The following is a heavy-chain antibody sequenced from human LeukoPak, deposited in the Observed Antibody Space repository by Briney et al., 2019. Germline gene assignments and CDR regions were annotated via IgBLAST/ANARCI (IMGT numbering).Heavy chain of an antibody. J-gene: IGHJ4*02. V-gene: IGHV4-61*08. D-gene: IGHD3-10*01. CDR1: GDSISSGGYY. CDR2: ISDSGSD. Sequence: PSQTLSLTCAVSGDSISSGGYYWSWIRQPPGKRPEWMAYISDSGSDIYNPSLKSRVAISVDTSKNQFSLKVTSVTAADTAVYFCARHRRNYYGTGGSPFDFWGQGILVTVSS. CDR3: ARHRRNYYGTGGSPFDF.